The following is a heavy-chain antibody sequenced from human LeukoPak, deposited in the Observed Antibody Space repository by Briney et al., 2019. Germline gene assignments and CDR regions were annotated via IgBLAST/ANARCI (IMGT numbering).Heavy chain of an antibody. D-gene: IGHD1-26*01. Sequence: PGGSLRLSCAASGFTFSSYWMSWVRQAPGKGLEWVAIIKPDGSDKYYMDSVKGRFTISRDNAKNSLYLEVNSLRAEDTAVYYCARDTYTIVGPRFDHWGQGTLVTVSS. V-gene: IGHV3-7*01. CDR3: ARDTYTIVGPRFDH. J-gene: IGHJ5*02. CDR2: IKPDGSDK. CDR1: GFTFSSYW.